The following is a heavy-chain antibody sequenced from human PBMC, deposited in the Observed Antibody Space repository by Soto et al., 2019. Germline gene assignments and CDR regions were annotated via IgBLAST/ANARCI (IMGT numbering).Heavy chain of an antibody. CDR2: IYFSGST. J-gene: IGHJ4*02. CDR1: GGSISSSSYY. D-gene: IGHD6-13*01. CDR3: ARHLGIEAAGDY. Sequence: PSETLCLTSTVSGGSISSSSYYWGWIRQPPGKVLEWIGSIYFSGSTYYNPSLKSRVTISVDTSKNQFSLKLCSVTAADTGRYYCARHLGIEAAGDYWGQGTLVTVS. V-gene: IGHV4-39*01.